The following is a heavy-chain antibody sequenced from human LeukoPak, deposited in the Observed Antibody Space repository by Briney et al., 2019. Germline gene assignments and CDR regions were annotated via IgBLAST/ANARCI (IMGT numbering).Heavy chain of an antibody. J-gene: IGHJ6*03. D-gene: IGHD6-6*01. CDR1: GGSISSRPYY. CDR3: ARDFSSSSTVYYYYMDV. CDR2: ISYSGTT. Sequence: SETLSLTCTVSGGSISSRPYYWGWVRQPPGKGLEWISTISYSGTTYYSPSLKSRVTISLDTSKNQFSLKLSSVTAADTAIYYCARDFSSSSTVYYYYMDVWGKGTTVTVSS. V-gene: IGHV4-39*07.